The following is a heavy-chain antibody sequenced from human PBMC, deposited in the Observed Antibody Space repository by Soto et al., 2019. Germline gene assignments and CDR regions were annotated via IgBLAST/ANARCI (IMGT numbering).Heavy chain of an antibody. V-gene: IGHV3-74*01. D-gene: IGHD4-17*01. CDR2: INSDGSST. J-gene: IGHJ6*03. Sequence: SLRLSCAASGFTFSSYWMHWVRQAPGKGLVWVSRINSDGSSTSYADSVKGRFTISRDNAKNTLYLQMNSLRAEDTAVYYCARAGQDYGDYYYYYMDVWGKGTTVTVSS. CDR3: ARAGQDYGDYYYYYMDV. CDR1: GFTFSSYW.